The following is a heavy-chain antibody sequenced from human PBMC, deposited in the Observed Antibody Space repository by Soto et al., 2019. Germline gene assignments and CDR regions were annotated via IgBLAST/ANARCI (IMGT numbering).Heavy chain of an antibody. D-gene: IGHD3-3*01. V-gene: IGHV3-7*01. J-gene: IGHJ6*03. CDR1: GFTFSSYW. Sequence: GGSLRLSCAASGFTFSSYWMSWVRQAPGKGLEWVANIKQDGSEKYYVDSVKGRFTISTDNAKNSLYLQMNSLRAEDTAVYYCARDWYDFWSGYGVPYYYYYMDVWGKGTTVTVSS. CDR3: ARDWYDFWSGYGVPYYYYYMDV. CDR2: IKQDGSEK.